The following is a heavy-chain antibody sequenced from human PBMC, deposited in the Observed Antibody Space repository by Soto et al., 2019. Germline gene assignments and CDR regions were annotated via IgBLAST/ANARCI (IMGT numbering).Heavy chain of an antibody. Sequence: EEQLVESGGGLVQPGGSLRLSCAASGFTFSSSSIYWVRQAPGKGLEYVSGISSNGGTTYYANSVKGRFTISRDNSKNILYLQVGSRRAEDKAVYYCARMNYGMDVWGQGTTVTVSS. CDR3: ARMNYGMDV. CDR1: GFTFSSSS. CDR2: ISSNGGTT. V-gene: IGHV3-64*01. J-gene: IGHJ6*02.